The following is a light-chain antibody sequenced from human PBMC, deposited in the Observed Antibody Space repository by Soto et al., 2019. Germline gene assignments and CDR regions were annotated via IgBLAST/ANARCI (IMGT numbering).Light chain of an antibody. CDR1: QSIYINY. CDR2: GAT. CDR3: QQYGSSPYT. V-gene: IGKV3-20*01. Sequence: EIVLTQSPGTLSLSPGERATLSCRASQSIYINYLAWYQHKPGQAPRLLISGATTRATGVPDRFSGSGSGADFTLTISRLDPEDFAVYFCQQYGSSPYTFGQGTKVDIK. J-gene: IGKJ2*01.